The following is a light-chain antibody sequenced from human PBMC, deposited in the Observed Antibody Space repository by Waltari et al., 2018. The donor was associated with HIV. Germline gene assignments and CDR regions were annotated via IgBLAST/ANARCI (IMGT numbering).Light chain of an antibody. J-gene: IGLJ1*01. CDR1: KLGDKY. Sequence: SYELTQPPSVSVSPGQTATITCSGAKLGDKYVFWYQQKPGQSPVLVISQDIKRPSGIPERFSGSNSGNTATLNISGTQAMDEADYYCQAWDSSTAVFGTGTKVTVL. CDR2: QDI. CDR3: QAWDSSTAV. V-gene: IGLV3-1*01.